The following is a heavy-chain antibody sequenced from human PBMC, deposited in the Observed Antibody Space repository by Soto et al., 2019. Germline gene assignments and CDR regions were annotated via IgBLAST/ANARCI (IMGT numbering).Heavy chain of an antibody. Sequence: EVQLVESGGGLVQPGRSLRLSCAASGFTFDDYAMHWVRQAPGKGLEWVSGISCNSGSIGYAVSVKGRFAISRDNAKNSLYLQMNSLRAEDKALYYCAKGFMITCGGVIRREAFDIWGQGTMVTFSS. CDR2: ISCNSGSI. CDR1: GFTFDDYA. J-gene: IGHJ3*02. D-gene: IGHD3-16*02. V-gene: IGHV3-9*01. CDR3: AKGFMITCGGVIRREAFDI.